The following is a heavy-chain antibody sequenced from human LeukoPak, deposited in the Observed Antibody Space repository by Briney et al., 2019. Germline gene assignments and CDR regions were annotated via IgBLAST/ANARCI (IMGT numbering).Heavy chain of an antibody. CDR1: GGSISGYY. D-gene: IGHD2-15*01. Sequence: SETLSLTCTVSGGSISGYYWSWIRQPPGKGLEWIGYIYYSGSTNYNPSLKSRVTISVDTSKNQFSLKLSSVTAADTAVYYCARQSIFNGMDVWGQGTTVTVSS. V-gene: IGHV4-59*08. CDR2: IYYSGST. CDR3: ARQSIFNGMDV. J-gene: IGHJ6*02.